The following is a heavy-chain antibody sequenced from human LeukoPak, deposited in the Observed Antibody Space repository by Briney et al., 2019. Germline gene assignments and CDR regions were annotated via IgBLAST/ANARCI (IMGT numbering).Heavy chain of an antibody. D-gene: IGHD2-2*02. V-gene: IGHV4-34*01. CDR2: INHSGST. CDR1: GGSFSGYY. Sequence: SETLSLTCAVYGGSFSGYYWRWIRQPPGKGLEWIGEINHSGSTNYNPSLKSRVTISVDTPKNQFSLKLSSVTAADTAVYYCARGLLVVVPAAIIHWFDPWGQGTLVTVSS. CDR3: ARGLLVVVPAAIIHWFDP. J-gene: IGHJ5*02.